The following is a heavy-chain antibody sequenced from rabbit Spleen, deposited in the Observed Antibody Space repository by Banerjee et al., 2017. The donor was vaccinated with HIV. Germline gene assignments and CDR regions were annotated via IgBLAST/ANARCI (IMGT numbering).Heavy chain of an antibody. CDR3: ARDPYPGYAGYGSGLGL. J-gene: IGHJ3*01. Sequence: QQQLVESGGGLVKPGASLTLTCKAFGFTISGYWMNWVRQAPGKGLEWIGTIYAGSTGTTDYAIWAKGRFTISKTSSTTVTLQMTSLTAADTATYFCARDPYPGYAGYGSGLGLWGQGTLVTVS. V-gene: IGHV1S45*01. D-gene: IGHD7-1*01. CDR2: IYAGSTGTT. CDR1: GFTISGYW.